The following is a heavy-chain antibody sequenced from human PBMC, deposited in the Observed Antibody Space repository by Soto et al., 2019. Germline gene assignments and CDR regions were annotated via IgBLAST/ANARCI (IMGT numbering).Heavy chain of an antibody. D-gene: IGHD2-21*01. CDR1: GFTFSNYE. CDR3: ARESIGCGGDCLDY. J-gene: IGHJ4*02. Sequence: GGSLRLSCAVSGFTFSNYEWNWVRQAPGKGLEWILYIDTSGDAMFYADSVKGRFAVSRDNTMNSLYLQMNSLRAEDTAAYYCARESIGCGGDCLDYWGQGTLVTVSS. V-gene: IGHV3-48*03. CDR2: IDTSGDAM.